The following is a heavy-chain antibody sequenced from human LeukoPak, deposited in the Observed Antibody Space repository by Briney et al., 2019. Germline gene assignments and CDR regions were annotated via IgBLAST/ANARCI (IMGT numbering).Heavy chain of an antibody. D-gene: IGHD6-13*01. CDR1: GFTFSSYG. Sequence: GGSLRLSCATSGFTFSSYGMHWVRQAPGKGLEWVAFIRYDGSNIHYADSVKGRFTVSRDNSKNTLYLQMNSLRPEDTAVYYCAKMGSSCQFDYWGRGTLVTVSS. CDR3: AKMGSSCQFDY. J-gene: IGHJ4*02. CDR2: IRYDGSNI. V-gene: IGHV3-30*02.